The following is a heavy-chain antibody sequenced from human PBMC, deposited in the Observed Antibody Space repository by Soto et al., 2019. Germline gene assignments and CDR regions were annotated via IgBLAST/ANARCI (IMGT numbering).Heavy chain of an antibody. CDR2: IYSGGST. J-gene: IGHJ3*02. D-gene: IGHD3-9*01. CDR1: GFTVSSNY. CDR3: ASSLYGILTGPEDAFDI. V-gene: IGHV3-53*04. Sequence: EVQLVESGGGLVQPGGSLRLSCAASGFTVSSNYMSWVRQAPGKGLEWVSVIYSGGSTYYADSVKGRFTISRHNSKNTLYLQMNSLRAEDTAVYYCASSLYGILTGPEDAFDIWGQGTMVTVSS.